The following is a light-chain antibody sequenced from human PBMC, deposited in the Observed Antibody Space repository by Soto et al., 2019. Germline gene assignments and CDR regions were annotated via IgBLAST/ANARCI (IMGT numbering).Light chain of an antibody. J-gene: IGKJ4*01. V-gene: IGKV1D-12*01. Sequence: DLQMTQSPSSVSASVGDRVTITCRASQGINNWLAWYQQKPGKAPKLLIYTTSSLQSGVPSRFSGSGSGTDFTLAITSLQPEDVATYYCQQANNFPLTFGGGTKVEIK. CDR2: TTS. CDR3: QQANNFPLT. CDR1: QGINNW.